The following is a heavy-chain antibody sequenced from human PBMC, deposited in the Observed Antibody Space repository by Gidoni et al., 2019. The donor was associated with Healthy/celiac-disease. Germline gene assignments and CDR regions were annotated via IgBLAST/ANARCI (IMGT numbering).Heavy chain of an antibody. CDR2: ISGSGGST. Sequence: EVQLLESGGGLVQPGGSLRLSCAASGFTFSSYAMSWVRQAPGKGLEWVSSISGSGGSTYYADSVKGRFTISRDNSKNTLYLQMNSLRAGDTAVYYCAKDPPALYAFDIWGQGTMVTVSS. J-gene: IGHJ3*02. CDR1: GFTFSSYA. CDR3: AKDPPALYAFDI. V-gene: IGHV3-23*01.